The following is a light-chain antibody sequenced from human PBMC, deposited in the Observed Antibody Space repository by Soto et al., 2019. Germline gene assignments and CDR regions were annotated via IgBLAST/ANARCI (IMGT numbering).Light chain of an antibody. CDR2: AAS. J-gene: IGKJ1*01. Sequence: DIQLTQSPSFLSASVGDRVTITCRASQGISSYLAWYQQKPGKAPKLLIYAASTLQSGVPSRFSGSGSGTEFTLTIDSLQPDDVATYYCLRYNAFSQTFGQGTKVDIK. CDR3: LRYNAFSQT. V-gene: IGKV1-9*01. CDR1: QGISSY.